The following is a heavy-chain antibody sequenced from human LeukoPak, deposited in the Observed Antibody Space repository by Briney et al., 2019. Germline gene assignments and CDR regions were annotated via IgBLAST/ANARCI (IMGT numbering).Heavy chain of an antibody. V-gene: IGHV3-30*03. CDR1: GFTFSSYG. CDR2: ISYDGSNK. D-gene: IGHD3-22*01. Sequence: GGSLRLSCAASGFTFSSYGMHWVRQAPGKGLEWVAVISYDGSNKYYADSVKGRFTISRDNSKNTLYLQMNSLRAEDTAVYYCARDFDYYDSSGYYREARSDRSGGPSWGQGTLVTVSS. CDR3: ARDFDYYDSSGYYREARSDRSGGPS. J-gene: IGHJ5*02.